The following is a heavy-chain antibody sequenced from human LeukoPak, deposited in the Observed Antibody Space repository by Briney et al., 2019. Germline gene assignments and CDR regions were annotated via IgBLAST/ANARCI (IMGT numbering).Heavy chain of an antibody. CDR2: MNPNSGNT. Sequence: ASVKVSCKASGYTFTSYDINWVRQATGQGLEWMGWMNPNSGNTGYAQKFQGRVTITRNTSISTAYMELSRLRSDDTAVYYCARDLAYSGYDYYFDYWGQGTLVTVSS. CDR1: GYTFTSYD. CDR3: ARDLAYSGYDYYFDY. D-gene: IGHD5-12*01. V-gene: IGHV1-8*03. J-gene: IGHJ4*02.